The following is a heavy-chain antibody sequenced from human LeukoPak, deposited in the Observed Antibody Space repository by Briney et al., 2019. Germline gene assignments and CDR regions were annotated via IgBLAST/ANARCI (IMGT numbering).Heavy chain of an antibody. CDR3: AKSGLNRFDY. Sequence: GGSLRLSCAASGFTFSSYEMNWVRQAPGKGLEWVSYISSSGSTIYYADSVKGRFTISRDDSKNTLYLQMNSLRAEDTAVYYCAKSGLNRFDYWGQGTLVTVSS. D-gene: IGHD2-15*01. CDR1: GFTFSSYE. V-gene: IGHV3-48*03. CDR2: ISSSGSTI. J-gene: IGHJ4*02.